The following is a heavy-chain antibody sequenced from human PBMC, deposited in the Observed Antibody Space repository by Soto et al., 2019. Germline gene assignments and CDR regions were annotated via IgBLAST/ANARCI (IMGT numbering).Heavy chain of an antibody. CDR3: ARRHIDYGDYEGYIDY. V-gene: IGHV4-59*08. J-gene: IGHJ4*02. D-gene: IGHD4-17*01. CDR2: IYYSGST. Sequence: SETLSLTCTVSGGSISSYYWSWIRQPPGKGLEWIGYIYYSGSTNYNPSLKSRVTISVDTSKNQFSLKLSSVTAADTAVYYCARRHIDYGDYEGYIDYWGQGTLVTLSS. CDR1: GGSISSYY.